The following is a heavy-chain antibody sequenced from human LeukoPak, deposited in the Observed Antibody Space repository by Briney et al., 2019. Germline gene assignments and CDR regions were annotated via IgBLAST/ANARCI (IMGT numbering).Heavy chain of an antibody. Sequence: PGGSLRLSCAASGFTVSSNYMSWVRQAPGKGLEWVSVIYSGGSTYYADSVKGRFTISRDNSKNTLYLQMNSLRAEDTAVYYCARAEAVAGKGGMDYWGQGTLVTVSS. J-gene: IGHJ4*02. V-gene: IGHV3-53*01. CDR3: ARAEAVAGKGGMDY. CDR2: IYSGGST. CDR1: GFTVSSNY. D-gene: IGHD6-19*01.